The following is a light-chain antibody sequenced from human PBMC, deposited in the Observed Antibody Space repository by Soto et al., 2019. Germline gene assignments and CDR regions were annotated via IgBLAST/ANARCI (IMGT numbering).Light chain of an antibody. CDR2: DAS. CDR1: QRMSAW. CDR3: QQYDTYPWT. Sequence: DIQMTQSRTPLSASVGDRVIITCRASQRMSAWLAWYQQKPGKAPTLLIYDASSLENGVPSRFSGSGSGTDFTLTISSLQPNDFATYYCQQYDTYPWTCGQGTKVDIK. V-gene: IGKV1-5*01. J-gene: IGKJ1*01.